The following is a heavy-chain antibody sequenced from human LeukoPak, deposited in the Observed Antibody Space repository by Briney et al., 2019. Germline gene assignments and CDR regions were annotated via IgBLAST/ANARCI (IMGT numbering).Heavy chain of an antibody. D-gene: IGHD3-10*01. Sequence: ASVKVSCKASGYTFTGYYMHWVRQAPGQGLEWMGWINPNSGGTNYAQKFQGRVTMTRDTSISTAYMELSRLRSDDTAVYYCARTYYYGSGSYCGYDYWGQGTLVTVSS. CDR2: INPNSGGT. CDR1: GYTFTGYY. CDR3: ARTYYYGSGSYCGYDY. V-gene: IGHV1-2*02. J-gene: IGHJ4*02.